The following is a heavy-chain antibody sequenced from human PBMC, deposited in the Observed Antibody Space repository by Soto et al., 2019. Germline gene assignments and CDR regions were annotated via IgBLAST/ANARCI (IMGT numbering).Heavy chain of an antibody. J-gene: IGHJ4*02. Sequence: GASVKVSCKASGYTFTSYGISWVRQAPGQGLEWKGWISAYNSNANYAQKLQGRVTMTTDTSTSTAYMELRSLRSDDTAVYYCAREGDILTGSGYFDYWGQGTLVTVSS. CDR2: ISAYNSNA. V-gene: IGHV1-18*01. D-gene: IGHD3-9*01. CDR1: GYTFTSYG. CDR3: AREGDILTGSGYFDY.